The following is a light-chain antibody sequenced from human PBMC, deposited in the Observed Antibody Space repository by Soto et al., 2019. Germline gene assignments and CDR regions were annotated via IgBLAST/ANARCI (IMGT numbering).Light chain of an antibody. V-gene: IGKV1-5*01. Sequence: DIQMTQSPSFLSASVGDKVTITCRATESVSKCLAWYQEKPGNPPRPLIYDASTLQSGVPSRFSGSGSGTEFTLTISSLQADDFAIYYCQKYNSYSWTFGQGTKVEMK. CDR3: QKYNSYSWT. J-gene: IGKJ1*01. CDR1: ESVSKC. CDR2: DAS.